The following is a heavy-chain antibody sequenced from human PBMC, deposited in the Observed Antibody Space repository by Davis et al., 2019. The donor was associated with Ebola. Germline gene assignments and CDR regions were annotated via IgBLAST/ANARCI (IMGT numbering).Heavy chain of an antibody. D-gene: IGHD4-17*01. CDR2: IYYSGST. CDR1: GGSISSYY. CDR3: ARGPTPTGVDP. J-gene: IGHJ5*02. V-gene: IGHV4-59*12. Sequence: GSLRLSCTVSGGSISSYYWSWIRQPPGKGLEWIGYIYYSGSTNYNPSLKSRVTISVDTSKNQFSLKLSSVTAADTAVYYCARGPTPTGVDPWGQGTLVTVSS.